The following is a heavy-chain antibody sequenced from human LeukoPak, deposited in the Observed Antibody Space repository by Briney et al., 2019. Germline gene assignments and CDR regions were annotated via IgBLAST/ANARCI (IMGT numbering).Heavy chain of an antibody. CDR3: ARDRNVWSSGWTPNFDY. D-gene: IGHD6-19*01. J-gene: IGHJ4*02. Sequence: GRSLRLSCAASGFTFSSYAMHWVRQAPGKGLEWVAVISYDGSNKYYADSVKGRFTISRDNSKNTLYLQMNSLRAEDTAVYYCARDRNVWSSGWTPNFDYWGQGTLVTVSS. CDR2: ISYDGSNK. V-gene: IGHV3-30-3*01. CDR1: GFTFSSYA.